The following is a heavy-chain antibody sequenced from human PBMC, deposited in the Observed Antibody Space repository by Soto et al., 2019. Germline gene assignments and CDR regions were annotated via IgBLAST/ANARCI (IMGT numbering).Heavy chain of an antibody. CDR3: TSFMVGATPY. J-gene: IGHJ4*02. CDR2: IRSRANTYAT. V-gene: IGHV3-73*01. D-gene: IGHD1-26*01. Sequence: GGSLRLSCAASGFTFSDSTMHWVRQASGKGLEWVGRIRSRANTYATTYAASVKGRFTISRDDSKNTAYLQMNSLKTEDTAVYYCTSFMVGATPYWGQGTLVTVSS. CDR1: GFTFSDST.